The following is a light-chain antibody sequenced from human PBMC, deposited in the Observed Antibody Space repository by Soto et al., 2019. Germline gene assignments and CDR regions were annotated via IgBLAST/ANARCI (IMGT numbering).Light chain of an antibody. J-gene: IGKJ2*02. CDR2: AAS. CDR1: QGISSY. V-gene: IGKV1-8*01. CDR3: QQYYSYPRT. Sequence: AIRMTQSPSSFSASTGDRVTITCRASQGISSYLAWYQQKPGKAPKLLIYAASTLQSGVPSRFSGIGSGTDFTLTISCLQYEDFATYYFQQYYSYPRTFGQGTKLEIK.